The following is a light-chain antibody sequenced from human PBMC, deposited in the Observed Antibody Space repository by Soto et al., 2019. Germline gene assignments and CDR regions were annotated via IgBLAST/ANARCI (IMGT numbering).Light chain of an antibody. J-gene: IGKJ1*01. Sequence: DIQMTQSPSTLSASVGDRLTITCRASQSISSWLAWYQQKPGKAPKLLIYDASSLESGVPSRFSGSGSGTEFTLTISSLQPDDFATYYCQQYNSYSPTWTFGQGTKVDIK. CDR1: QSISSW. CDR2: DAS. CDR3: QQYNSYSPTWT. V-gene: IGKV1-5*01.